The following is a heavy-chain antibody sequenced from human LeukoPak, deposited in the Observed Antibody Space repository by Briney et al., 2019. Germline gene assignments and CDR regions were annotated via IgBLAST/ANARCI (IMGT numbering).Heavy chain of an antibody. J-gene: IGHJ4*02. Sequence: GASVKASCKASGYTFTSYDINWVRQATGQGPEWLGWMNPNSGNTGYAQKFQGRVTITRNTSIDTAYMELSSLRSEDAAVYYCTRGTRIAVAGTSQRKKFDYWGQGTLVTVSS. D-gene: IGHD6-19*01. CDR2: MNPNSGNT. V-gene: IGHV1-8*01. CDR3: TRGTRIAVAGTSQRKKFDY. CDR1: GYTFTSYD.